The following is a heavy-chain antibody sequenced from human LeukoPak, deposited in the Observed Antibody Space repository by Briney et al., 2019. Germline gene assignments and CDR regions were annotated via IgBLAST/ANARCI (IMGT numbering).Heavy chain of an antibody. CDR2: ISSSSSYI. J-gene: IGHJ5*02. CDR1: GFTFSSYS. CDR3: ARDRGGYSSSSNWFDP. D-gene: IGHD6-6*01. Sequence: KAGGSLRLSCAASGFTFSSYSMNWVRQAPGKGLEWVSSISSSSSYIYYADSVKGRFTISRDNAKNSLYLQMNSLRAEDTAVYHCARDRGGYSSSSNWFDPWGQGTLVTVSS. V-gene: IGHV3-21*01.